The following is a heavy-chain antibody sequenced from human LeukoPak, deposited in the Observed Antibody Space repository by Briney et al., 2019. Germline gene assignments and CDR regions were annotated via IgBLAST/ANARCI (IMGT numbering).Heavy chain of an antibody. V-gene: IGHV3-9*01. CDR2: ISWNSGSI. CDR1: GFTFDDYA. J-gene: IGHJ4*02. CDR3: AKDKDTMVRGVTYYFDY. D-gene: IGHD3-10*01. Sequence: PGGSLRLSCAASGFTFDDYAMHWVRQAPGKGLEWVSGISWNSGSIGYADSVKGRFTISRDNAKNSLYLQINSLRAEDTALYYCAKDKDTMVRGVTYYFDYWGQGTLVTVSS.